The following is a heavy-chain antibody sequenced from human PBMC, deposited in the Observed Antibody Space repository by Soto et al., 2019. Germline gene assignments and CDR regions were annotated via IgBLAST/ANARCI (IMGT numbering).Heavy chain of an antibody. J-gene: IGHJ4*02. CDR2: TYYRSKWNN. D-gene: IGHD6-19*01. CDR3: ARLAPGGSGGGGDY. V-gene: IGHV6-1*01. CDR1: GDSVSSNSAA. Sequence: TLSLTCAISGDSVSSNSAAWNWIRQSPSRGLEWLGRTYYRSKWNNDYAVSVKGRITINPDTSKNHFSLQLNSVTPEDTAVYYCARLAPGGSGGGGDYWGQGTLVTVSS.